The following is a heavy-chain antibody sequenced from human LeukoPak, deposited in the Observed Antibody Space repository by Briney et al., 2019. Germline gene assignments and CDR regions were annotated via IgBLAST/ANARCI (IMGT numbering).Heavy chain of an antibody. CDR3: ATDSMLVSGSGSYFDH. Sequence: GRSLRLSCAASGFTFDDYAMHWVRQGPGKGLEWVSGISWNSGSIVYADSVKGRFTISRDNAKNSLYLQMGTLRPVDTALYYCATDSMLVSGSGSYFDHWGQGTLVSVSS. CDR2: ISWNSGSI. CDR1: GFTFDDYA. D-gene: IGHD3-10*01. V-gene: IGHV3-9*01. J-gene: IGHJ4*02.